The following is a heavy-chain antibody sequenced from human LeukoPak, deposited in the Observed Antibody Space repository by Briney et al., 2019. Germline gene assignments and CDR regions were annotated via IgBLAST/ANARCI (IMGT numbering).Heavy chain of an antibody. D-gene: IGHD4-11*01. CDR1: GFTFSDYW. V-gene: IGHV3-74*01. CDR2: ISYDGGGT. J-gene: IGHJ6*02. Sequence: GGSLRLSCAASGFTFSDYWMHWVRQTPGKGLVWVSRISYDGGGTNYADSVKGRFTISRDNSKNTLYLQMNSLRAEDTAVYYCAKVGDYSTYYYYGMDVWGQGTTVTVSS. CDR3: AKVGDYSTYYYYGMDV.